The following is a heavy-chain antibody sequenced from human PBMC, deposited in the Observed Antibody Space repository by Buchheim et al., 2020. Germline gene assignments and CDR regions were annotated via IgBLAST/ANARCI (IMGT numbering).Heavy chain of an antibody. CDR2: ISYDGSNK. V-gene: IGHV3-30-3*01. D-gene: IGHD4-23*01. CDR1: GFTFSSYA. CDR3: ARDRIKDYGGNYGLLDY. J-gene: IGHJ4*02. Sequence: QVQLVESGGGVVQPGRSLRLSCAASGFTFSSYAMHWVRQAPGKGLEWVAVISYDGSNKYYADSVKGRFTISRDNSKNTLYLQMNSLRAEDTAVYYCARDRIKDYGGNYGLLDYWGQGTL.